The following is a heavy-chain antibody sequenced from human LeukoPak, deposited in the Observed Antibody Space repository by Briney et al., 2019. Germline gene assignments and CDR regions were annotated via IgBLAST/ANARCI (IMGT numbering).Heavy chain of an antibody. D-gene: IGHD2-2*01. J-gene: IGHJ4*02. CDR2: IKSKTDGGTT. CDR3: TTFLVVPAATENY. Sequence: GGSLRLSCAASGFTFSNAWMSWVRQAPEKGLEWVGRIKSKTDGGTTDYAAPVKGRFTISRDDSKNTLYLQMNSLKTEDTAVYYCTTFLVVPAATENYWGQGTLVTVSS. CDR1: GFTFSNAW. V-gene: IGHV3-15*01.